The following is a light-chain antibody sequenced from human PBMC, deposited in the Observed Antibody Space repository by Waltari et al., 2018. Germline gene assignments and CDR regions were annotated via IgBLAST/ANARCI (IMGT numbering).Light chain of an antibody. CDR3: ATSDENVRGPL. Sequence: QSLLTQPPSVSGAPGQRVTLSCSGNSSDFKRNTVDCYQHRPGAAPNHLIFYSIRRPSGVPYRCSGAKTGTQAALPISGLQSQEEGDYYCATSDENVRGPLFGGGTKLTVL. J-gene: IGLJ3*02. CDR2: YSI. V-gene: IGLV1-44*01. CDR1: SSDFKRNT.